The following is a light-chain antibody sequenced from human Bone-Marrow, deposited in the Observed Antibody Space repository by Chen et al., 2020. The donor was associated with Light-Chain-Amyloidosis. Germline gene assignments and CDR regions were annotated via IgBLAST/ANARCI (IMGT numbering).Light chain of an antibody. CDR2: EVT. CDR3: SSYTITNTLV. V-gene: IGLV2-14*01. J-gene: IGLJ1*01. CDR1: SSDVGGDNH. Sequence: QSALTQPPPFLGAPGHSFTISCTGTSSDVGGDNHVSWYQQHPDKAPKLMIYEVTNRPSWVPDRFSGSKSDNTASLTISGLQTEGEADYCCSSYTITNTLVCGSGTRVTVL.